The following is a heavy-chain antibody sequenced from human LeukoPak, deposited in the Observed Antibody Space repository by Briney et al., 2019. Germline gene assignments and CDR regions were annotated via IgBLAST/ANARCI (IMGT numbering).Heavy chain of an antibody. J-gene: IGHJ4*02. CDR1: GYTFTGYY. V-gene: IGHV1-2*02. CDR3: GRDFRRQWLEEGLDY. Sequence: ASVKVSCKASGYTFTGYYMHWVRQAPGQGLEWMGWINPNSGGTNYAQKFQGRVTMTRDTSISTAYMELSRLRSDDTAVYYCGRDFRRQWLEEGLDYGGQGPLVTVSS. CDR2: INPNSGGT. D-gene: IGHD6-19*01.